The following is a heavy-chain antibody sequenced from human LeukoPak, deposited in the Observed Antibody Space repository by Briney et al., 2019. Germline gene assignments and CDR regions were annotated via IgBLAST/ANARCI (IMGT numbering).Heavy chain of an antibody. Sequence: SETLSLTCAVYGGSFSGYYWSWIRQPPGKGLEWIGEINHSGGTNYNPSLKSRVTISVDTSKNQFSLKLSSVTAADTAVYYCARGSASNYDFWSGYSVDAFDIWAKGQWSPSLQ. CDR1: GGSFSGYY. J-gene: IGHJ3*02. D-gene: IGHD3-3*01. CDR3: ARGSASNYDFWSGYSVDAFDI. V-gene: IGHV4-34*01. CDR2: INHSGGT.